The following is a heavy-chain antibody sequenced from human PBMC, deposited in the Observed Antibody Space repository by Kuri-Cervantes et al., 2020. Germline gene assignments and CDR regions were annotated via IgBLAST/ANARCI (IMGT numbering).Heavy chain of an antibody. Sequence: GGSLRLSCAASGFTFSSYGMHWVRQAPGKGLEWVAFIRYDGSNKYYADSVKGRFTISRDNSKNTLYLQMDNLRAEDTSMYYCAKVIFTRAAPSAFDIWGQGAMVTVSS. CDR1: GFTFSSYG. CDR3: AKVIFTRAAPSAFDI. V-gene: IGHV3-30*02. D-gene: IGHD3-9*01. CDR2: IRYDGSNK. J-gene: IGHJ3*02.